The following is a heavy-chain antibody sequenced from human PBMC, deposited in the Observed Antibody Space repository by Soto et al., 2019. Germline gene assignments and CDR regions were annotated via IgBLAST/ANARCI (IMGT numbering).Heavy chain of an antibody. V-gene: IGHV1-24*01. CDR2: FDPEDGET. D-gene: IGHD2-2*01. CDR1: GYTLTELS. J-gene: IGHJ5*02. CDR3: ATRYCSSTSCYGWFDP. Sequence: ASVKVSCKVSGYTLTELSMHWVRQAPGKGLEWMGGFDPEDGETIYAQKFQGRVTMTEDTSTDTAYMELSSLRSEDTAVYYCATRYCSSTSCYGWFDPWGQGTLVTVSS.